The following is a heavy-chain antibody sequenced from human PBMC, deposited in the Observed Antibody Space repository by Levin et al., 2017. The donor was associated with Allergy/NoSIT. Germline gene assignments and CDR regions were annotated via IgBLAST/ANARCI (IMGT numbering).Heavy chain of an antibody. D-gene: IGHD5-12*01. Sequence: LSLTCAASGFIFSDHYMDWVRQAPGKGLEWVGRTRNKANSYTTEYAASVKGRFTISRDDSQSSLYLQMNSLKTEDTAVYYCARRIVTTGGSETFDIWGQGTMVTVSS. V-gene: IGHV3-72*01. CDR2: TRNKANSYTT. CDR3: ARRIVTTGGSETFDI. CDR1: GFIFSDHY. J-gene: IGHJ3*02.